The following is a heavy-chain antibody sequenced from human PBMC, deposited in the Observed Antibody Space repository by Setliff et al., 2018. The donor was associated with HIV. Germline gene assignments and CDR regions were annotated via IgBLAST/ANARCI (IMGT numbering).Heavy chain of an antibody. V-gene: IGHV4-59*11. CDR2: IYSTGST. CDR3: AKGAGFYGDYTFDH. J-gene: IGHJ4*02. D-gene: IGHD4-17*01. Sequence: SETLSLTCTVSGPSINIHYWSWIRQSPGKGFEWIGYIYSTGSTNYTPSLQSRVTISMVASRNQFSLKVTSVTAADTAVYYCAKGAGFYGDYTFDHWGQGRQVTVSS. CDR1: GPSINIHY.